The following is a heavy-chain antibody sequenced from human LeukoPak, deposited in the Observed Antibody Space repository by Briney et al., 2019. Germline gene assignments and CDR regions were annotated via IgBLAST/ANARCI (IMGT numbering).Heavy chain of an antibody. Sequence: PGGSLRLSCTASGFTFSYYEMNWVRQAPGKGLEWVSYISNSGSTIYYADSVRGRFTISRDNAKNSLYLQMDSLRAEDTAVYYCASRAGLDYWGQGTLVTVSS. J-gene: IGHJ4*02. V-gene: IGHV3-48*03. CDR3: ASRAGLDY. CDR1: GFTFSYYE. CDR2: ISNSGSTI.